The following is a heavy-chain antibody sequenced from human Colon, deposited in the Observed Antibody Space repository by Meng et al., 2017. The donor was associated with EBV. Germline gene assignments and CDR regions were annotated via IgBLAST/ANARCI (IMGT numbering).Heavy chain of an antibody. CDR3: ARVPTTGYKDH. CDR1: GGSFSGYV. D-gene: IGHD3-9*01. Sequence: QWLLQQWGAGLLKPSETLSLTCTVNGGSFSGYVWSWVRQPPGKGMEWIGEVSHPGSANYNPSLKSRVTISVDASEKQFSLRLTSVTAADSAVYYCARVPTTGYKDHWGQGTLVTVSS. J-gene: IGHJ4*02. V-gene: IGHV4-34*01. CDR2: VSHPGSA.